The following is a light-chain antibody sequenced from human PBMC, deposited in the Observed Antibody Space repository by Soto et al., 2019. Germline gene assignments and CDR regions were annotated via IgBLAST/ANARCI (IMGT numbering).Light chain of an antibody. Sequence: DIQMTQSPSSLSASVGDRVTITCRASQSTTTFLNWYQQRPGKAPQLLIYAASSLQSGVPSRFSGSGSGTDFTLTISSLQPEDFATYYCQQSYSTPLTFGPGTKVDFK. CDR3: QQSYSTPLT. V-gene: IGKV1-39*01. CDR2: AAS. J-gene: IGKJ3*01. CDR1: QSTTTF.